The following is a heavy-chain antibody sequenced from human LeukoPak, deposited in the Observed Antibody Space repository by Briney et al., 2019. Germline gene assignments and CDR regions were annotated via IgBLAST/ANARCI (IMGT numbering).Heavy chain of an antibody. Sequence: PGGSLRLSCAASGFPFSGYEMNWVRQAPGKGLEWVSSISSGSNSIFYADSVRGRFTISRDNAKNSLFLQMNSLRVEDTAVYYCARGGIAARFAYWGQGTLVTVSS. J-gene: IGHJ4*02. V-gene: IGHV3-48*03. CDR3: ARGGIAARFAY. D-gene: IGHD6-6*01. CDR1: GFPFSGYE. CDR2: ISSGSNSI.